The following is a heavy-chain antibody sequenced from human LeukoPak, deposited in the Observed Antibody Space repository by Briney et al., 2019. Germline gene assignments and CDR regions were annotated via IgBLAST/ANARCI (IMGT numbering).Heavy chain of an antibody. CDR2: ISWDGGST. CDR1: GFTFDDYA. D-gene: IGHD6-13*01. J-gene: IGHJ4*02. V-gene: IGHV3-43D*03. Sequence: GGSLRLSCAASGFTFDDYAMHWVRQAPGKGLEWVSLISWDGGSTYYADSVKGRFTISRDNAKNSLYLQMNSLRAEDTALYYCAKDMAYSSSHKNFDYWGQGTLVTVSS. CDR3: AKDMAYSSSHKNFDY.